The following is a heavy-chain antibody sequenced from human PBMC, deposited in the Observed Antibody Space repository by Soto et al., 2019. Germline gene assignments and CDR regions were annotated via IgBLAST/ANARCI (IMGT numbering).Heavy chain of an antibody. CDR1: GGTFSSYA. CDR3: AREGAYCSSTSCPGPHYYYYYGMDV. D-gene: IGHD2-2*01. V-gene: IGHV1-69*13. Sequence: SVKVSCKASGGTFSSYAISWVRQAPGQGLEWMGGIIPIFGTANYAQKFQGRVTITADESTSTAYKELSSLRSEDTAVYYCAREGAYCSSTSCPGPHYYYYYGMDVWGQGTTVTVSS. J-gene: IGHJ6*02. CDR2: IIPIFGTA.